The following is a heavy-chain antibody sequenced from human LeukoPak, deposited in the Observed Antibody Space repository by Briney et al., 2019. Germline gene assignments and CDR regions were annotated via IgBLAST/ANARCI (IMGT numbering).Heavy chain of an antibody. CDR2: IKRKSDGGTT. J-gene: IGHJ4*02. CDR1: GLTFSNAW. V-gene: IGHV3-15*01. Sequence: GGSLRLSCAASGLTFSNAWMSWVRQAPGKGLEWVGRIKRKSDGGTTDYAAPVRGRFTISRDDSKNTLYLQMNSLKSEDTAVYYCTTELDIRPNHYWGQGTLVTVSS. CDR3: TTELDIRPNHY. D-gene: IGHD3-22*01.